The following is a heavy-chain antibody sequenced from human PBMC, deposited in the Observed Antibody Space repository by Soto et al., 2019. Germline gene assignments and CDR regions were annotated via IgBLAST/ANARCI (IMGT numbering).Heavy chain of an antibody. V-gene: IGHV4-31*03. CDR2: IYYSGST. J-gene: IGHJ4*02. D-gene: IGHD5-18*01. CDR3: GRSGYSYGPNPLLY. Sequence: SETLSLTCTVSGGSISSGGYYWSWIRQHPGKGLEWIGYIYYSGSTYYNPSLKSRVTISVDTSKNQFSLKLSSVTAADTAVYYCGRSGYSYGPNPLLYWGQGTLVTVSS. CDR1: GGSISSGGYY.